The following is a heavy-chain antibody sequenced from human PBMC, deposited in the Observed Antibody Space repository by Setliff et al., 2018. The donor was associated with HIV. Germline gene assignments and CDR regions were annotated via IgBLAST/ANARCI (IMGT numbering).Heavy chain of an antibody. CDR2: IKKDGSEI. V-gene: IGHV3-7*03. CDR3: ANLWEVGA. CDR1: GFTFSNFW. D-gene: IGHD1-26*01. Sequence: VGSLSLSCAASGFTFSNFWMDWVRQAPGKGLEWMATIKKDGSEIYYVDSVKGRFTISRDNARTSLYLEMSSLRVEDTAVYLCANLWEVGAWGQGTLVTVSS. J-gene: IGHJ5*02.